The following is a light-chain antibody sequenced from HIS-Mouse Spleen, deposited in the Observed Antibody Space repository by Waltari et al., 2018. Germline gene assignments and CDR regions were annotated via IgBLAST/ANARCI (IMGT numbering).Light chain of an antibody. CDR2: DVS. J-gene: IGLJ3*02. CDR1: RSDVGGCDY. V-gene: IGLV2-11*01. CDR3: CSYAGSYTWV. Sequence: QSALTQPRPVSGSPGQSVPSSCTGTRSDVGGCDYFSWYQQHPGKAPKLMIYDVSKRPSGVPDRFSGSKSGNTASLTISGLQAEDEADYYCCSYAGSYTWVFGGGTKLTVL.